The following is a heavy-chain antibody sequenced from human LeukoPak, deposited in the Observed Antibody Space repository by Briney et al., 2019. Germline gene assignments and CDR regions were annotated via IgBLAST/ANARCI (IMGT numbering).Heavy chain of an antibody. CDR3: ASAKNGNHWWFDP. V-gene: IGHV5-51*01. CDR2: IYPRDSGDSDT. Sequence: GESLKISCKCSGNSFTTYWIGWVRQMPGKGLEWMGIIYPRDSGDSDTRYSPSFQGQVTISADKSISTAYLQWSSLKASDTAMYYCASAKNGNHWWFDPWGQGTLVTVSS. CDR1: GNSFTTYW. J-gene: IGHJ5*02. D-gene: IGHD4-23*01.